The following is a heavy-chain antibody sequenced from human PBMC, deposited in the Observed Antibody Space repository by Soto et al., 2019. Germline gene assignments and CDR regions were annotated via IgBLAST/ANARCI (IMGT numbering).Heavy chain of an antibody. V-gene: IGHV4-39*07. CDR2: IYYSGST. Sequence: SETLSLTCTVSGGSISSTSYYWGWIRQTPGKGLEWIGNIYYSGSTQYNPSLKSRVAISVDTSKNQFSLKLSSVTAADTAVYYCARPGIRFGNKMDVWGQGTTVTVSS. CDR3: ARPGIRFGNKMDV. CDR1: GGSISSTSYY. D-gene: IGHD3-10*01. J-gene: IGHJ6*02.